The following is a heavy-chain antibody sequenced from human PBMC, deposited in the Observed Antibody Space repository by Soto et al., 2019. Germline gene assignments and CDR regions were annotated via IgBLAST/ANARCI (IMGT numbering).Heavy chain of an antibody. Sequence: SETLSLTCAVYGGSFSGYYWSWIRQPPGKGLEWIGEINHSGSTNYNPSLKSRVTISVDTSKNQFSLKLSSVTAADTAVYYCARGEYYDFWSGYSRLFDYWGQGTLVTVSS. CDR3: ARGEYYDFWSGYSRLFDY. J-gene: IGHJ4*02. CDR2: INHSGST. CDR1: GGSFSGYY. D-gene: IGHD3-3*01. V-gene: IGHV4-34*01.